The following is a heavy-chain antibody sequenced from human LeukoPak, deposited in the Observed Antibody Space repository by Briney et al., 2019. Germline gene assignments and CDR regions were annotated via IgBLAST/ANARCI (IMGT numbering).Heavy chain of an antibody. CDR3: ARLKLGYWYFDL. Sequence: GGSLRLSCAASGFTFSDYYMSWIRQVPGKGLEWVSYIGLTDTTIYYADSLKGRFAISRDNAKSSLYLHTHSLRAEDTAIYYCARLKLGYWYFDLWGRGTLLTVSS. CDR1: GFTFSDYY. V-gene: IGHV3-11*01. CDR2: IGLTDTTI. J-gene: IGHJ2*01. D-gene: IGHD7-27*01.